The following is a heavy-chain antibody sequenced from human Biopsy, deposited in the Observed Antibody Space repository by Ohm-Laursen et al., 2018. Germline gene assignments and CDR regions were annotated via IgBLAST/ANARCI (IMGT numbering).Heavy chain of an antibody. J-gene: IGHJ5*02. CDR1: GDSINSSY. V-gene: IGHV4-59*01. D-gene: IGHD3-3*01. Sequence: SETLSLTCTVSGDSINSSYWSWIRQAPGKGLEWIGFISNSGNTNYNPSLKSRVTISKDTSKNQFSLQVNSVTAADTAVYYCARTPRDSFWSGSYKRGLWFDPWGRGTLVIVSS. CDR3: ARTPRDSFWSGSYKRGLWFDP. CDR2: ISNSGNT.